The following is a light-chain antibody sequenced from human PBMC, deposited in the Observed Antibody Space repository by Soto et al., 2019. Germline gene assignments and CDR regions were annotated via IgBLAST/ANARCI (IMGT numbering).Light chain of an antibody. CDR1: QSVSSW. CDR2: KAS. CDR3: QHYNSYPYT. J-gene: IGKJ2*01. Sequence: DIQMTQSPSTLSASVGDRVTITCRASQSVSSWLAWYQQKPGKAPKLLIYKASSLESSVPSRFSGIGSGTVFTLTISSLQPDDFATYYCQHYNSYPYTFGQGTKLEFK. V-gene: IGKV1-5*03.